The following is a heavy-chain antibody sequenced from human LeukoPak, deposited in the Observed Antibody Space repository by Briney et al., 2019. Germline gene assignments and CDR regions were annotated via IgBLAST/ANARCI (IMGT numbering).Heavy chain of an antibody. V-gene: IGHV4-34*01. CDR3: ARGRDYYGSGRSFDY. J-gene: IGHJ4*02. D-gene: IGHD3-10*01. CDR2: INHSGST. Sequence: PSETLSLTCAVYGGSFSGYYWSWIRQPPGKGLEWIGEINHSGSTNYNPSLKSRVTMSVDTSKNQFSLKLSSVTAADTAVYYCARGRDYYGSGRSFDYWGQGTLVTVSS. CDR1: GGSFSGYY.